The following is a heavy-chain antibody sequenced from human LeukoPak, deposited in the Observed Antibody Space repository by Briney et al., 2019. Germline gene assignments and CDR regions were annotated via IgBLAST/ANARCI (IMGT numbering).Heavy chain of an antibody. D-gene: IGHD3-10*01. CDR3: ARGTTMVRGAFDI. Sequence: SETLSLTCTVSGGSISSYYWSWIRQPPGKGLEWIGYIYYSGSTNYNPSLKSRVTISVDTSKNQFSLKLSSVTAADTAVYYCARGTTMVRGAFDIWSQGTMVTVSS. CDR2: IYYSGST. CDR1: GGSISSYY. J-gene: IGHJ3*02. V-gene: IGHV4-59*08.